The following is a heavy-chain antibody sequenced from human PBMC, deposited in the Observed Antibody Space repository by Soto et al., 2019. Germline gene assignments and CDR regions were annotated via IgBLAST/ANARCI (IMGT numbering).Heavy chain of an antibody. CDR1: GGSISSSSYY. Sequence: SETLSLTCTVSGGSISSSSYYWGWIRQPPEKGLEWIGSIYYSGSTYYNPSLKSRVTISVDTSKNQFSLKLSSVTAADTAVYYCARHEGTGITIFGVVIITGFDPWGQGTLATVSS. V-gene: IGHV4-39*01. CDR3: ARHEGTGITIFGVVIITGFDP. CDR2: IYYSGST. D-gene: IGHD3-3*01. J-gene: IGHJ5*02.